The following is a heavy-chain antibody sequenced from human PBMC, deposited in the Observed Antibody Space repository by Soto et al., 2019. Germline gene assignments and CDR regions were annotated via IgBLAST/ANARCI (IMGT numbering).Heavy chain of an antibody. D-gene: IGHD3-16*01. CDR2: INPISGTT. CDR1: GYTFTNYY. J-gene: IGHJ5*02. Sequence: QVHLVQSGAEVKKPGASVKVSCKASGYTFTNYYIHWVRQAPGQGLEWMGIINPISGTTLYAQNFQGRLNMTRDTSTSTVYMELNRLHSEDTAVYFCARASPRPLGWFDPWGQGTLVIVSS. V-gene: IGHV1-46*03. CDR3: ARASPRPLGWFDP.